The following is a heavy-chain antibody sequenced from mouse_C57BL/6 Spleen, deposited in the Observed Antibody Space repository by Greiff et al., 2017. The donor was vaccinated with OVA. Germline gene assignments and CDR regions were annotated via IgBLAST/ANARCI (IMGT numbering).Heavy chain of an antibody. Sequence: VQLQQSGAELVRPGTSVKVSCKASGYAFTNYLIEWVKQRPGQGLEWIGVINPGSGGTNYNEKFKGKATLTGDKSSSTAYMQLSSLTSEDSAVYFCARDYGSSYGFAYWGQGTLVTVSA. CDR3: ARDYGSSYGFAY. CDR2: INPGSGGT. V-gene: IGHV1-54*01. J-gene: IGHJ3*01. CDR1: GYAFTNYL. D-gene: IGHD1-1*01.